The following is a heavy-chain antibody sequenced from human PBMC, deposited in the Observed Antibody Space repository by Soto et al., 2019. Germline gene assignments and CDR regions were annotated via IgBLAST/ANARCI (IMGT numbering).Heavy chain of an antibody. CDR3: AREASYYGAAPWFFDL. D-gene: IGHD4-17*01. J-gene: IGHJ2*01. CDR2: ISAYNGNT. V-gene: IGHV1-18*01. CDR1: GYTFTSYG. Sequence: ASVKVSCKASGYTFTSYGISWVRQAPGQGLEWMGWISAYNGNTNYAQKHQGRVTMTTDTSTSTAYMELRSLRSDDTAVYYCAREASYYGAAPWFFDLWGCGTLVTVSS.